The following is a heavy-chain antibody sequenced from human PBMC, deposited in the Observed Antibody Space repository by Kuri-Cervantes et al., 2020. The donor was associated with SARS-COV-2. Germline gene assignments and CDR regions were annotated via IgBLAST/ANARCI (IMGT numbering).Heavy chain of an antibody. CDR2: IIPILGIA. CDR1: GGTFSSYA. CDR3: AAAYCSGGSCYSGLVVAFDI. Sequence: SVKVSCKASGGTFSSYAISWVRQAPGQGLGWMGGIIPILGIANYAQKFQGRVTITADKSTSTAYMELSSLRSEDTAVYYCAAAYCSGGSCYSGLVVAFDIWGQGTMVTVSS. J-gene: IGHJ3*02. V-gene: IGHV1-69*10. D-gene: IGHD2-15*01.